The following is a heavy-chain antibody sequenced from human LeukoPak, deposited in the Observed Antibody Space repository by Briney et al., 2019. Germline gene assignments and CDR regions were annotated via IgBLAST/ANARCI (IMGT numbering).Heavy chain of an antibody. CDR1: GYTFTSYA. Sequence: ASVKVSCKASGYTFTSYAIHWVRQAPGQRLGWMGWISAGNGNTKYSQNFQGRVTFISNTSATTAFMELSSLRSEDTAVYYCATDRGYCSSTSCYRKNGMDVWGQGTTVTVSS. D-gene: IGHD2-2*01. CDR3: ATDRGYCSSTSCYRKNGMDV. V-gene: IGHV1-3*01. J-gene: IGHJ6*02. CDR2: ISAGNGNT.